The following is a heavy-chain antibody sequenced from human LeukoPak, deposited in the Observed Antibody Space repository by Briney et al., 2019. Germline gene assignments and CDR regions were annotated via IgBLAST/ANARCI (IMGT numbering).Heavy chain of an antibody. CDR1: GGSISSGSYY. D-gene: IGHD5-18*01. CDR3: ARAGAQLWLGGSRAFDI. J-gene: IGHJ3*02. V-gene: IGHV4-61*02. CDR2: IYTSGST. Sequence: SETLSLTCTVSGGSISSGSYYWSWIRQPAGKGLEWIGRIYTSGSTNYNPSLKSRVTISVDTSKNQFSLKLSSVTAADTAVYYCARAGAQLWLGGSRAFDIWGQGTMVTVSS.